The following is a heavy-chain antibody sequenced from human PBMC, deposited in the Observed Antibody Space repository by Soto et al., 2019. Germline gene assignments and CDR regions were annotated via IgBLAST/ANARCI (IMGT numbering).Heavy chain of an antibody. CDR2: IRTDGTST. J-gene: IGHJ4*02. CDR1: GFTLSSRW. D-gene: IGHD2-15*01. Sequence: EVQLVESGGGLVQPGGSLRLSCAASGFTLSSRWMHWVRQAPGKGLAWVSRIRTDGTSTSYADSVKGRFTISRDNAKNTLYLQMNSLRADDTGMYYCARDQDTYGQAVFDSWGQGTLVTVSS. V-gene: IGHV3-74*01. CDR3: ARDQDTYGQAVFDS.